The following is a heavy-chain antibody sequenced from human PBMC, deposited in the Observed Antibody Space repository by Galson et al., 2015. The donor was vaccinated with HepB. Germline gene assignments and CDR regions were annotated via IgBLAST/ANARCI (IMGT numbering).Heavy chain of an antibody. Sequence: SVKVSCKASGVTFNIYAISWVRQAPGQGLEWMGGIIPIYGTGNYAPKFQGRVTMTADESTSTVYMELSSLRSEDTALYYCARARAARLWAVDYWGQGTLVTVSS. CDR2: IIPIYGTG. CDR3: ARARAARLWAVDY. V-gene: IGHV1-69*13. D-gene: IGHD6-6*01. J-gene: IGHJ4*02. CDR1: GVTFNIYA.